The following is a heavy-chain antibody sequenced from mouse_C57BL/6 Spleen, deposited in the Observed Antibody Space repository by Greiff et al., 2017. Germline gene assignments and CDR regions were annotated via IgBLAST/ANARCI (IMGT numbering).Heavy chain of an antibody. CDR2: IWSGGST. D-gene: IGHD4-1*01. CDR1: GFSLTSYG. Sequence: VKLVESGPGLVQPSQSLSITCTVSGFSLTSYGVHWVRQSPGKGLEWLGVIWSGGSTDYNAAFISRLSISKDNSKSQVFFKMNSLQADDTAIYYCARGTGTEGFAYWGQGTLVTVSA. V-gene: IGHV2-2*01. J-gene: IGHJ3*01. CDR3: ARGTGTEGFAY.